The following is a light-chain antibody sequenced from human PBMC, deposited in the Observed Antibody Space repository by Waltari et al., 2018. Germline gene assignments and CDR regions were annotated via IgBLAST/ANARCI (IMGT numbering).Light chain of an antibody. CDR2: GAT. CDR3: QQYGSSPPYT. Sequence: EIVLTQSPGTLSLSPGERATLSCRANQSVSSSYLAWYQQKPGQAPRLLIYGATSRTPGIPDRFSGSGSWTEFTLTSSRLEPEDYAVYYCQQYGSSPPYTFGQGTKLEIK. CDR1: QSVSSSY. V-gene: IGKV3-20*01. J-gene: IGKJ2*01.